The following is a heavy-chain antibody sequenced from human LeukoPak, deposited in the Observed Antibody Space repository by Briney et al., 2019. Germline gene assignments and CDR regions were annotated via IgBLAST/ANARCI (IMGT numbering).Heavy chain of an antibody. CDR1: GGSFSGYY. J-gene: IGHJ4*02. D-gene: IGHD5-24*01. CDR3: ARAVGDGYNLGNDY. Sequence: SETLSLTCAVYGGSFSGYYWSWIRQPPGKGLEWIGEINHSGSTNYNPSLKSRVTISVDTSKNQFSLKLSSVTAADTAVYYCARAVGDGYNLGNDYWGQGTLVTVSS. CDR2: INHSGST. V-gene: IGHV4-34*01.